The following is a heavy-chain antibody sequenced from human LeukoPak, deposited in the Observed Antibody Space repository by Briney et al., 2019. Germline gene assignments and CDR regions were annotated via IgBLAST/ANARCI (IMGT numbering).Heavy chain of an antibody. CDR3: TTVLSSNRYNLCGY. Sequence: GGSLRLSCAVSGFTFSRHWMHWVRQAPGKGLMWVSRISPYGSTTLYADSVKGRFTISRDNAKNTMYLQMNSLGPEDTAVYYCTTVLSSNRYNLCGYWGRGNLVSVPS. CDR2: ISPYGSTT. D-gene: IGHD6-13*01. CDR1: GFTFSRHW. V-gene: IGHV3-74*03. J-gene: IGHJ4*02.